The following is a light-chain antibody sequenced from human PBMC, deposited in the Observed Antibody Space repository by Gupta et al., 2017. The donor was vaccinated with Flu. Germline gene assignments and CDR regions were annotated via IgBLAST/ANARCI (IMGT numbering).Light chain of an antibody. J-gene: IGLJ1*01. CDR3: GIWDVTLPGAV. CDR2: QSI. CDR1: NVGDND. Sequence: QSVLTQSPSLSARPGQKVTISCSNVGDNDAAWYQHVPGSGPRLLIYQSIRRPSWISNRFSGSRFGPSATLDITGLQSGDEADYYCGIWDVTLPGAVFGAGTRVTVL. V-gene: IGLV1-51*02.